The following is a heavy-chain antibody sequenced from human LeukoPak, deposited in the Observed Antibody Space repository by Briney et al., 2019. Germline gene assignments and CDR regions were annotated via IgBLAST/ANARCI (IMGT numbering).Heavy chain of an antibody. Sequence: SETLSLTCTVSGGSISSYYWSWIRQPAGKGLEWIGRIYTSGSTNYNPSLKSRVTMSVDTSKNQFSLKLSSVTAADTAVYYCARLVVITTFDWFDPWGQGTLVTVSS. CDR1: GGSISSYY. CDR2: IYTSGST. CDR3: ARLVVITTFDWFDP. V-gene: IGHV4-4*07. D-gene: IGHD3-22*01. J-gene: IGHJ5*02.